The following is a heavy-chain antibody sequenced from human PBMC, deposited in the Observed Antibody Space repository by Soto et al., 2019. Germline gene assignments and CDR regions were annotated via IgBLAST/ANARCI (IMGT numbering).Heavy chain of an antibody. CDR3: ASRYSGYDWHDAFDI. V-gene: IGHV3-48*01. CDR2: ISSSSSTI. J-gene: IGHJ3*02. CDR1: GFTFSSYS. D-gene: IGHD5-12*01. Sequence: LRLSCAASGFTFSSYSMNWVRQAPGKGLEWVSYISSSSSTIYYADSVKGRFTISRDNAKNSLYLQMNSLRAEDTAVYYCASRYSGYDWHDAFDIWGQGTMVTVSS.